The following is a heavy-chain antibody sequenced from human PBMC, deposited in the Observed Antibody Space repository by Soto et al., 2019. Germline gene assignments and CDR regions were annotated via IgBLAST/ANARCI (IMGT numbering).Heavy chain of an antibody. D-gene: IGHD6-19*01. Sequence: QVQPQPWGAGLLKPSETLSLTCAVYAGSFSHYYWNWIRQSPGKGLEWIGKIKHGGSSNYNPSLRSRVSISVDMSKNQFSLRLTSVTAADTAVYYCARGGSSDWQVALDIWGQGTMVTVSS. J-gene: IGHJ3*02. CDR3: ARGGSSDWQVALDI. V-gene: IGHV4-34*01. CDR2: IKHGGSS. CDR1: AGSFSHYY.